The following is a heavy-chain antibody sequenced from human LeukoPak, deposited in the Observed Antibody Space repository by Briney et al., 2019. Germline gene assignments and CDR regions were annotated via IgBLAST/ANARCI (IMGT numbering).Heavy chain of an antibody. CDR3: ARSSPGIAAAAKGWFDP. Sequence: SETLSLTCTVSGGSISSSSYYWGWIRQPPGKGLEWIGSIYYSGSTYYNPSLKSRVTISVDTSKNQFSLKLSSVTAADTAVYYCARSSPGIAAAAKGWFDPWGQGTLVTVSS. CDR2: IYYSGST. D-gene: IGHD6-13*01. J-gene: IGHJ5*02. V-gene: IGHV4-39*01. CDR1: GGSISSSSYY.